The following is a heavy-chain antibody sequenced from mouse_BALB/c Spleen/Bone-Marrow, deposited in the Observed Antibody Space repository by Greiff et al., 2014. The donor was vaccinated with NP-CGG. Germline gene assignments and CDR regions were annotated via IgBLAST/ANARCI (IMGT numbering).Heavy chain of an antibody. CDR1: GFNIKDTY. CDR3: AVYYYGSSLFAY. D-gene: IGHD1-1*01. V-gene: IGHV14-3*02. J-gene: IGHJ3*01. CDR2: IDPANGNT. Sequence: VQLQQSGAELVKPGASVKLSCTASGFNIKDTYMHWVKQRPEQGLEWIGRIDPANGNTKYDPKFQGKATITADTSSNTAYLQLSSLTSEDTAVYYCAVYYYGSSLFAYWGQETLVTVSA.